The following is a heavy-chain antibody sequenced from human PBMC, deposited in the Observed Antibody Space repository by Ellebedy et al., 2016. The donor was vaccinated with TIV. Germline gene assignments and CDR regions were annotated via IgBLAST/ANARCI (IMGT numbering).Heavy chain of an antibody. D-gene: IGHD5-18*01. V-gene: IGHV3-30-3*01. CDR2: ISYDGSNK. J-gene: IGHJ5*02. CDR3: ARGLYRYGRESGANWFDP. Sequence: GESLKISCAASGFAFSSYAMHWVRQAPGKGLEWVAVISYDGSNKYYADSVRGRSTISRDNSKNTLYLEMNSLRPEDTAVFSCARGLYRYGRESGANWFDPWGQGTLVTVSS. CDR1: GFAFSSYA.